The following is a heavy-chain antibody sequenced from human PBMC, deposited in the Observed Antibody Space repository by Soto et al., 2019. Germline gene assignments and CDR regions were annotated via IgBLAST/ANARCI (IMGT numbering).Heavy chain of an antibody. Sequence: SETLSLTCAVSGGSISSSNWWSWVRQPPGKGLEWIGEIYHSGSTNYNPSLKSRVTISVDKSKNQFSLKLSSVTAADTAVYYCASIRFLEWLLSRAGYYYYGMDVWGQGTTVTVSS. J-gene: IGHJ6*02. V-gene: IGHV4-4*02. CDR2: IYHSGST. CDR3: ASIRFLEWLLSRAGYYYYGMDV. D-gene: IGHD3-3*01. CDR1: GGSISSSNW.